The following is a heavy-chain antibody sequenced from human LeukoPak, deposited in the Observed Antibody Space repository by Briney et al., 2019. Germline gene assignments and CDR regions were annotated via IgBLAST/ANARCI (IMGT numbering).Heavy chain of an antibody. V-gene: IGHV1-8*02. D-gene: IGHD3-22*01. CDR3: ARGNYYDKY. CDR1: GYTFTGYY. CDR2: MNPNSGNT. Sequence: ASVKVSCKASGYTFTGYYMHWVGQAPGQGLEWMGWMNPNSGNTGYAQKFQGRVTMTRNTSISTAYMELSSLRSEDTAVYYCARGNYYDKYWGQGTLVTVSS. J-gene: IGHJ4*02.